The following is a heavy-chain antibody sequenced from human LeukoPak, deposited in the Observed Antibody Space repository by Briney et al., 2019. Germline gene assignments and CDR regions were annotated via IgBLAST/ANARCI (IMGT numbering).Heavy chain of an antibody. CDR1: GGSFSGYY. V-gene: IGHV4-34*01. D-gene: IGHD6-13*01. J-gene: IGHJ4*02. CDR3: ARVESSSWYSYY. Sequence: PSETLSLTCAVYGGSFSGYYWSWIRHPPGTGLEWIGEINHRGSTNDNPSLKSRVPISVDTSKNQFPLKLSSVTAADTAVYYCARVESSSWYSYYWGQGTLVTVSS. CDR2: INHRGST.